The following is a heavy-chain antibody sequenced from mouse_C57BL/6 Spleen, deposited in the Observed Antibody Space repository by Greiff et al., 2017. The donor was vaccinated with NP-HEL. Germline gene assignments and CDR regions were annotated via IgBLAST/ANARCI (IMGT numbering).Heavy chain of an antibody. V-gene: IGHV5-16*01. Sequence: EVKLMESEGGLVQPGSSMKLSCTASGFTFSDYYMAWVRQVPEKGLEWVANINYDGSSTYYLDSLKSRFIISRDNAKNILYLQMSSLKSEDTATYYCARAPYYYGSSYAMDYWGQGTSVTVSS. CDR3: ARAPYYYGSSYAMDY. J-gene: IGHJ4*01. CDR1: GFTFSDYY. D-gene: IGHD1-1*01. CDR2: INYDGSST.